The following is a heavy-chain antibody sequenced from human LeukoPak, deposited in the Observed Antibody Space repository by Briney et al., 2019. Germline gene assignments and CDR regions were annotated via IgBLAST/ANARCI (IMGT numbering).Heavy chain of an antibody. Sequence: GGSLRLSCAASRFTSSSYWMSWVRQAPGKGLEWVANIKQDGSETSYVTSVRGRFTISRDNAKNSLYLQMNNLRVEDTAVYFCAREEVKSFDNWGQGTLVTVSS. CDR1: RFTSSSYW. V-gene: IGHV3-7*03. J-gene: IGHJ4*02. CDR3: AREEVKSFDN. CDR2: IKQDGSET.